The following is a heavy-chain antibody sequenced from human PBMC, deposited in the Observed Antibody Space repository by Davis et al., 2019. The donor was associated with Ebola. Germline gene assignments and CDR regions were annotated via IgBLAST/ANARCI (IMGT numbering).Heavy chain of an antibody. V-gene: IGHV1-69*02. CDR1: GGTFSSYT. CDR2: IIPILGIA. Sequence: AASVKVSCKASGGTFSSYTISWVRQAPGQGLEWMGRIIPILGIANYAQKFQGRVTITADESTSTAYMELSSLRSEDTAVYYCARHRVYGDYVDYYYGMDVWGKGTTVTVSS. J-gene: IGHJ6*04. D-gene: IGHD4-17*01. CDR3: ARHRVYGDYVDYYYGMDV.